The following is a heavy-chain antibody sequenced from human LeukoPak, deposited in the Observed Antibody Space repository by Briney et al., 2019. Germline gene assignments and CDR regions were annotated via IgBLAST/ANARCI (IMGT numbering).Heavy chain of an antibody. CDR3: AKAASSGTYTSGWYAVD. CDR2: ISSSGSTI. CDR1: GFTFSSYE. D-gene: IGHD6-19*01. V-gene: IGHV3-48*03. Sequence: PGGSLRLSCAASGFTFSSYEMNWVRQAPGKGLEWVSYISSSGSTIYYADSVKGRFTISRDNSKNTLYLQMNSLRAEDTAVYYCAKAASSGTYTSGWYAVDWGQGTLVTVSS. J-gene: IGHJ4*02.